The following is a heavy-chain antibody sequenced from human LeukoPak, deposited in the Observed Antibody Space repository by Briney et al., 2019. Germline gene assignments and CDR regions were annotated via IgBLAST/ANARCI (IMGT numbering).Heavy chain of an antibody. CDR2: INPDSGAT. Sequence: ASVKVSCKASGYTFSGYYVHWVRQAPGQGFERMGWINPDSGATNYAQKFQGRVTMTRDTSISTAYMEVSRLRSDDTAVYYCARDCTGGYFDYWGQGTLVTVSS. D-gene: IGHD2-8*02. CDR1: GYTFSGYY. V-gene: IGHV1-2*02. J-gene: IGHJ4*02. CDR3: ARDCTGGYFDY.